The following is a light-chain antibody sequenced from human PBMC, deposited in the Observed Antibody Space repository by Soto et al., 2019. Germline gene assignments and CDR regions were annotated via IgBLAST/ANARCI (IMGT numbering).Light chain of an antibody. V-gene: IGLV2-11*01. CDR1: SSDVGGYNL. Sequence: QSVLTQPRSVSGSPGQSVTISCTGTSSDVGGYNLVSWYQQHPGKAPKLMIYDVSKRPSGVPDRFSGSKSGNTASLTISGLQAEVEADYYCYSYAGSYTFYVFGTGTKLTVL. CDR2: DVS. CDR3: YSYAGSYTFYV. J-gene: IGLJ1*01.